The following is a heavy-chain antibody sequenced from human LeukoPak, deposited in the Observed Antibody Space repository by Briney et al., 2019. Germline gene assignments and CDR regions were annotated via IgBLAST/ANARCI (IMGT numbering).Heavy chain of an antibody. CDR3: AAMGSASD. D-gene: IGHD2-2*01. Sequence: GGSLRLSCAASGFTFSSYSMSWVRQGPGKGPEWVSGINNSGGRTYYADSVKGRFTISRDNSKNTLYLHMNSLRAEDTAVYHCAAMGSASDWGQGTLVTVSS. CDR1: GFTFSSYS. CDR2: INNSGGRT. V-gene: IGHV3-23*01. J-gene: IGHJ4*02.